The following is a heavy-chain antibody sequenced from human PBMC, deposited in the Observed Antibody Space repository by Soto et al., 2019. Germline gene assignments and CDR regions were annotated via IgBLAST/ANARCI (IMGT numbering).Heavy chain of an antibody. CDR2: INAGNGNT. J-gene: IGHJ6*02. Sequence: GASVKVSCKASGYTFTSYAMHWVRQAPGQRLEGMGWINAGNGNTKYSQKFQGRVTITRDTSASTAYMELNSLRSEDTAVYYCARGSWTSLPYFEVGPNYYYYNGMDVCGQGTTVTLSS. CDR1: GYTFTSYA. V-gene: IGHV1-3*01. CDR3: ARGSWTSLPYFEVGPNYYYYNGMDV. D-gene: IGHD2-2*01.